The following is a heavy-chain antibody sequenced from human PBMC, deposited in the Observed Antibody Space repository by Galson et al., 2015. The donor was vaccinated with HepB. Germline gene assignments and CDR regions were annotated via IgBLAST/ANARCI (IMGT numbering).Heavy chain of an antibody. J-gene: IGHJ4*02. Sequence: SVKVSCKASGYTFTNYAMHWVRQAPGQRLEWMGWINAGSDNTKYSQKFQGRVTITRDTSASTAYMELSSLRSEDTAVYYCARVYLDDGRIDYWGQGTLVTVSS. CDR3: ARVYLDDGRIDY. D-gene: IGHD2/OR15-2a*01. V-gene: IGHV1-3*01. CDR1: GYTFTNYA. CDR2: INAGSDNT.